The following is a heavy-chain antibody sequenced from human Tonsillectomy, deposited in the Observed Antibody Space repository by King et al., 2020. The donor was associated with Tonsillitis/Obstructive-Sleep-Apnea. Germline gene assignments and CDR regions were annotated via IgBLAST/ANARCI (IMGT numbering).Heavy chain of an antibody. Sequence: QLQESGPGLVKPSETLSLTCTVSGGSISSTSYYWGWIRQPPGKGLEDIWTIYYSGNTYHNPSLKSRVTISVDTSKNQFSLKLSSVTAADTAVYYCARHVGSSSEYNYFDYWGQGTLVTVSS. CDR2: IYYSGNT. J-gene: IGHJ4*02. CDR3: ARHVGSSSEYNYFDY. V-gene: IGHV4-39*01. CDR1: GGSISSTSYY. D-gene: IGHD6-6*01.